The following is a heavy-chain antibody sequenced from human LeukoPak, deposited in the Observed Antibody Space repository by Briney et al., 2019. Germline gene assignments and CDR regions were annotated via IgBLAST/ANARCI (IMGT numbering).Heavy chain of an antibody. CDR3: ARERIQLWLRYFDY. J-gene: IGHJ4*02. CDR2: INHSGST. V-gene: IGHV4-34*01. D-gene: IGHD5-18*01. CDR1: GGSFSGYY. Sequence: PSETLSLTCAVYGGSFSGYYWSWIRQPPGKGLEWIGEINHSGSTNYNPSLKSRVTISVDTSKNQFSLKLSSGTAADTAVYYCARERIQLWLRYFDYWGQGTLVTVSS.